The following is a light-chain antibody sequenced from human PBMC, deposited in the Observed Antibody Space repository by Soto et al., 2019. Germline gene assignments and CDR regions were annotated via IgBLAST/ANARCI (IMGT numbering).Light chain of an antibody. CDR3: QQYDNLPPYT. CDR1: QDISNY. J-gene: IGKJ2*01. V-gene: IGKV1-33*01. CDR2: DAS. Sequence: DIQMTQSPSSLSASVGDRVTITCQASQDISNYLNWYQQKPGKAPKLLIYDASNLETGVPSRFSGSGSGTDFTFTISSLQPEDIATYYCQQYDNLPPYTFGQGTNVDIK.